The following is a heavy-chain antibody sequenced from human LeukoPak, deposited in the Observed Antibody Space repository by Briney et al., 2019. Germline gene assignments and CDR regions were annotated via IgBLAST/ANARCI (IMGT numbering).Heavy chain of an antibody. CDR1: GGSISSYY. CDR3: ASTDYGDYLLNY. J-gene: IGHJ4*02. V-gene: IGHV4-4*07. Sequence: SESLSLTCTVSGGSISSYYWSWIRQPAGKGLEWIGHIYSSGSTKYNPSLKSRINMSVDTSKNQFSLKLSSVTAADTAIYYCASTDYGDYLLNYWGQGTLVTVSS. CDR2: IYSSGST. D-gene: IGHD4-17*01.